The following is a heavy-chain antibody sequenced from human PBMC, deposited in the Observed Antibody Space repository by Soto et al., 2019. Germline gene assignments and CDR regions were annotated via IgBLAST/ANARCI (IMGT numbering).Heavy chain of an antibody. D-gene: IGHD1-7*01. CDR3: ARHSITGTGRFDY. V-gene: IGHV3-23*01. J-gene: IGHJ4*02. CDR1: GFTFSTYA. CDR2: IGASGAGT. Sequence: GGSLRLSCAASGFTFSTYAISWVRQAPGKGLDWVSAIGASGAGTYYADSVKGRFTISRDNSKNTLHLQMNNLRAEDTAVYYCARHSITGTGRFDYWGQGTLVP.